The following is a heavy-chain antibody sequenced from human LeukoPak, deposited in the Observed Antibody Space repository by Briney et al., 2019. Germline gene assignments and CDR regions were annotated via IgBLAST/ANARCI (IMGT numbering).Heavy chain of an antibody. Sequence: PGGSLRLSCAASGVTFSSYAMSWVRQAPGKGLEWVSAISGSGGSTYYADSVKGRFTISRENTKKTLYMQMNSLRAEDTAVYSCARGSKYTSSWSRNKWFDPWGQGTLVTVSS. J-gene: IGHJ5*02. CDR1: GVTFSSYA. V-gene: IGHV3-23*01. CDR2: ISGSGGST. D-gene: IGHD6-13*01. CDR3: ARGSKYTSSWSRNKWFDP.